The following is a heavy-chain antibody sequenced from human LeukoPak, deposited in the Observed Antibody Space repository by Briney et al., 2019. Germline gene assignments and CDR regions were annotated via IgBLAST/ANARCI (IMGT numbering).Heavy chain of an antibody. Sequence: GKSLRLSCTASGFTFSDYYMSWIRQAPGKGLEWVSYISTGGTTIFYADSVKGRFTISRDNAKNSLYLQMNSLRAEDTAVYYCARVGGGWYLYDYWGQGTLVTVSS. D-gene: IGHD6-19*01. CDR2: ISTGGTTI. CDR3: ARVGGGWYLYDY. V-gene: IGHV3-11*01. J-gene: IGHJ4*02. CDR1: GFTFSDYY.